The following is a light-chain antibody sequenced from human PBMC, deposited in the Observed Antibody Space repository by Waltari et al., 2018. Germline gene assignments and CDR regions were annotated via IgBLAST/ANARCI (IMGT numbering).Light chain of an antibody. V-gene: IGKV1-9*01. J-gene: IGKJ5*01. CDR3: QQLNSYPVT. CDR1: QGISSY. Sequence: DIQLTQSPSFLSASLGDRVTITCPASQGISSYLAWYQQKPGKAPKLLIKAASTLQSGVPSRFSGSGSGTEFTLTINSLQPEDFATYYCQQLNSYPVTFGQGTRLEIK. CDR2: AAS.